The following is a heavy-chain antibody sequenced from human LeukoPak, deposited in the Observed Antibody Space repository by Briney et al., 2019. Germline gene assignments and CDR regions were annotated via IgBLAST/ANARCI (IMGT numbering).Heavy chain of an antibody. Sequence: SETLSLTCSVSGGSISSSNYYWAWIRQPPGKGLEWIGSIFYSGSTYYNPSLKSRVTISVDTSKNQLSLKLRSVTAADTAIYHCARADESLVYGMDVWGPGTTVIVSS. CDR1: GGSISSSNYY. CDR2: IFYSGST. V-gene: IGHV4-39*07. J-gene: IGHJ6*02. CDR3: ARADESLVYGMDV.